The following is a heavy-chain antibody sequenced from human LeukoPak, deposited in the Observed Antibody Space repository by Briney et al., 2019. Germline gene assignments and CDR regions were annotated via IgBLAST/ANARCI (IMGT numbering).Heavy chain of an antibody. D-gene: IGHD3-9*01. CDR2: VNAGNGNT. Sequence: ASVKGSCQASGYTFPNYSMHLVGPAPQQRLEWVGWVNAGNGNTKYSQKFQGRVTITRDTSASTAYMELSSLRSEDTAVYYCARAQLRYFDWAYPVDYWGQGTLVTVSS. CDR3: ARAQLRYFDWAYPVDY. CDR1: GYTFPNYS. V-gene: IGHV1-3*01. J-gene: IGHJ4*02.